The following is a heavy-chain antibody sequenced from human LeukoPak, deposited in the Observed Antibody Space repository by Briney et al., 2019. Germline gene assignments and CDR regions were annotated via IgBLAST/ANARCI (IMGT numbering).Heavy chain of an antibody. CDR1: GGSISSYY. V-gene: IGHV4-59*01. CDR3: ARGLGWGGKLDY. Sequence: KSSETLSLTCTVSGGSISSYYWSWIRQPPGKGLDWIGYIYYSGSTHYNPSLKSRVTISVDTSKNQFSLKLSSVTAADTAVYYCARGLGWGGKLDYWGQGTLVTVSS. J-gene: IGHJ4*02. CDR2: IYYSGST. D-gene: IGHD3-16*01.